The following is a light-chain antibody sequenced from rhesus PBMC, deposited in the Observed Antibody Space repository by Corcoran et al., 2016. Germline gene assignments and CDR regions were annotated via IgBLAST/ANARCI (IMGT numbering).Light chain of an antibody. CDR3: WLYRSGADV. CDR2: DTT. CDR1: TGAVTSGHY. J-gene: IGLJ6*01. Sequence: QAVVTQEPSLTVSPGGTVTLTCGSSTGAVTSGHYPHWFQQKPGQAPKTLIYDTTHKLSWTPARFSGSLHGGKAALTLSGAQPEDEAEYYCWLYRSGADVFGSGTKLTVL. V-gene: IGLV7-80*01.